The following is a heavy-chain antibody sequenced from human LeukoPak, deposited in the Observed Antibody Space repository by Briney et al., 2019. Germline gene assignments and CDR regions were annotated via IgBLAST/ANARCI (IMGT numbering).Heavy chain of an antibody. V-gene: IGHV4-39*07. J-gene: IGHJ4*02. CDR1: GFTFSSYS. CDR2: IYYSGST. CDR3: ARDKDGVVIFH. Sequence: KPGGSLRLSCAASGFTFSSYSMNWVRQAPGKGLEWIGSIYYSGSTYYNPSLKSRVTISVDTSKNQFSLKLSSVTAADTAVYYCARDKDGVVIFHWGQGTLVTVSS. D-gene: IGHD3-3*01.